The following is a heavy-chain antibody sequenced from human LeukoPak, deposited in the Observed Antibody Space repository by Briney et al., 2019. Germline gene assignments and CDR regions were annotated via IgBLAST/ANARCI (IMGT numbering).Heavy chain of an antibody. CDR3: AKDQDYGDYVFGY. J-gene: IGHJ4*02. CDR2: ISGSGGST. D-gene: IGHD4-17*01. CDR1: GFTFSSYA. V-gene: IGHV3-23*01. Sequence: GGSLRLSCAASGFTFSSYAMSWVRQAPGKGLEWVSAISGSGGSTYYADSVKGRFTISRDNSKNTLYLQMNSLRAVDTAVYYCAKDQDYGDYVFGYWGQGTLVTVSS.